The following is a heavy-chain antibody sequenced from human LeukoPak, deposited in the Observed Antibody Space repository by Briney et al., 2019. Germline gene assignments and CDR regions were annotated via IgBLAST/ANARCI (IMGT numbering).Heavy chain of an antibody. D-gene: IGHD6-13*01. Sequence: PGGSLGLSCAASGFTFSSYGMHWVRQAPGKGLGWVAVISYDGSNKYYADSVKGRFTISRDNSKNTLYLQMNSLRAEDTAVYYCAKDPIAAADYWGQGTLVTVSS. CDR1: GFTFSSYG. J-gene: IGHJ4*02. CDR3: AKDPIAAADY. CDR2: ISYDGSNK. V-gene: IGHV3-30*18.